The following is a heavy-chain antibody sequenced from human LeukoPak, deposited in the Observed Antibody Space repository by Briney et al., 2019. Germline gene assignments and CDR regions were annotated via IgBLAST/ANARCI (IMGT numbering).Heavy chain of an antibody. CDR3: AGTMIVPDPTILDAFDI. CDR1: GYTFTSYY. J-gene: IGHJ3*02. Sequence: ASVKVSCKASGYTFTSYYMHWVRQAPGQGLEWMGIINPSGGSTSYAQKFQCRVTMTRDMSTSTVYMELSRLRSENTAVYYCAGTMIVPDPTILDAFDIWGQGTMVTVSS. D-gene: IGHD3-22*01. V-gene: IGHV1-46*01. CDR2: INPSGGST.